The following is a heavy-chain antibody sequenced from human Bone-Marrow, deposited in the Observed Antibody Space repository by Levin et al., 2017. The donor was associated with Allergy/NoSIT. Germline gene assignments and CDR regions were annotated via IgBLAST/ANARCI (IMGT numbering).Heavy chain of an antibody. D-gene: IGHD1-26*01. CDR1: GFTFSSYG. J-gene: IGHJ4*02. CDR2: ISYDGSNK. V-gene: IGHV3-30*18. Sequence: LSLTCAASGFTFSSYGMHWVRQAPGKGLEWVAVISYDGSNKYYADSVKGRFTISRDNSKNTLYLQMNSLRAEDTAVYYCAKEWGVGASYFDYWGQGTLVTVSS. CDR3: AKEWGVGASYFDY.